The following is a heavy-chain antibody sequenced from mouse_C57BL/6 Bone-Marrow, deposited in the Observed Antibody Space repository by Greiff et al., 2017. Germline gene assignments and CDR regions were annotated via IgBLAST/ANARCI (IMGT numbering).Heavy chain of an antibody. CDR1: GYTFTSYW. Sequence: QVQLQQPGAELVKPGASVKLSCKASGYTFTSYWMHWVKQRPGQGLEWIGMIHPNSGSTNYNEKFKSKATLTVDKSSSTAYMQLSSLTSADSAVYYCAREGFYGNYGAWFAYWGQGTLVTVSA. D-gene: IGHD2-1*01. V-gene: IGHV1-64*01. CDR3: AREGFYGNYGAWFAY. J-gene: IGHJ3*01. CDR2: IHPNSGST.